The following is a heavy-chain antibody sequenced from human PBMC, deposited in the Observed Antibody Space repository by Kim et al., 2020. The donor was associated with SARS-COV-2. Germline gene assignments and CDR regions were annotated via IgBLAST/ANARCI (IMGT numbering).Heavy chain of an antibody. CDR2: IVVGSGNT. J-gene: IGHJ6*02. V-gene: IGHV1-58*01. CDR1: GFTFSSSA. D-gene: IGHD2-15*01. Sequence: SVKVSCKTSGFTFSSSAVQWVRQARGQRLEWIGWIVVGSGNTNFAQKFQERVTITRDMSTSSAYMELSNLRSEDTAVYYCAATVAYCSGGGCYSGHYYGMDVWGQGTTVTVSS. CDR3: AATVAYCSGGGCYSGHYYGMDV.